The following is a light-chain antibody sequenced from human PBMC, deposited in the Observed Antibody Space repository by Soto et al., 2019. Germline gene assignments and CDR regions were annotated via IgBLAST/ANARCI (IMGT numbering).Light chain of an antibody. CDR2: GAS. J-gene: IGKJ4*01. V-gene: IGKV1-6*01. CDR3: LQDHDHLP. CDR1: QDISND. Sequence: AIQMTQSPSSLSASVGDRVTITCRASQDISNDLGWYQQKPGKAPKLLIYGASTLQSGVPSRFSGSGSGTDFTLTISSLQPEDSASYYCLQDHDHLPFGIGTRVEIK.